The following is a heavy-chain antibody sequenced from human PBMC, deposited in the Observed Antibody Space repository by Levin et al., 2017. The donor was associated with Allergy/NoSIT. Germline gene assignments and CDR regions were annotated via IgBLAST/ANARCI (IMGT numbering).Heavy chain of an antibody. Sequence: SGPTLVKPTQTLTLTCTFSGFSLSTSGVGVGWIRQPPGKALEWLALIYWDDDKRYSPSLKNRLTITKDTSRNQVVLTMTNMDPVDTATYYCAHTEGVDMVRGAKVLNLYFDYWGQGTLVTVSS. J-gene: IGHJ4*02. CDR2: IYWDDDK. CDR3: AHTEGVDMVRGAKVLNLYFDY. CDR1: GFSLSTSGVG. V-gene: IGHV2-5*02. D-gene: IGHD3-10*01.